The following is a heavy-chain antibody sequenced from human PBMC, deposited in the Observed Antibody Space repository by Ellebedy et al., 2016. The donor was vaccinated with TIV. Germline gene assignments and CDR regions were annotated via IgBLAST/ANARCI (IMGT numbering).Heavy chain of an antibody. CDR2: ISGSGGST. Sequence: GGSLRLXXAASGFTFSSYAMSWVRQAPGKGLEWVSAISGSGGSTYYADSVKGRFTISRDNSKNTLYLQMNSLRAEDTAVYYCAIDHTAMPHPYMDVWGKGTTVTVSS. D-gene: IGHD5-18*01. J-gene: IGHJ6*03. CDR1: GFTFSSYA. CDR3: AIDHTAMPHPYMDV. V-gene: IGHV3-23*01.